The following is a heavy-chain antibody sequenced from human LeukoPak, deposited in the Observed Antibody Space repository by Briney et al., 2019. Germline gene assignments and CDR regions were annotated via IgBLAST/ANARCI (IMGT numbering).Heavy chain of an antibody. J-gene: IGHJ4*02. V-gene: IGHV3-23*01. D-gene: IGHD3-22*01. CDR3: ARGGFYYDGSVLNS. CDR1: GFTFTNYA. Sequence: GGSLRLSCAASGFTFTNYAMSWVRQAPGKGLEWVSDITGSGGGTYYADSVKGRFTISRGNSKKTLCLQMNRLRAEDTAVYYCARGGFYYDGSVLNSWGQGTLVTVSS. CDR2: ITGSGGGT.